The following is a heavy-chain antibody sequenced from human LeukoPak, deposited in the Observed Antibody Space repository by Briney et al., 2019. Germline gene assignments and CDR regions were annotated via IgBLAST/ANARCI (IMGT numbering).Heavy chain of an antibody. CDR2: IYHSGST. CDR3: ARLYYYDSSGYNNDY. CDR1: GGSISSSNW. D-gene: IGHD3-22*01. Sequence: SGTLSLTCAVSGGSISSSNWWSWVRQPPGKGLEWIGGIYHSGSTNYNPSLKSRVTISVDKSKSQFSLKLSSVTAADTAVYYCARLYYYDSSGYNNDYWGQGTLVTVSS. V-gene: IGHV4-4*02. J-gene: IGHJ4*02.